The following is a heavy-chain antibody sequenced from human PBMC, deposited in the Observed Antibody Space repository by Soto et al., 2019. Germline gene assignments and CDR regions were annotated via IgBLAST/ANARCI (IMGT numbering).Heavy chain of an antibody. V-gene: IGHV1-69*01. CDR2: IIPITGTA. CDR1: GGTFGSYA. J-gene: IGHJ6*02. Sequence: QVQLVQSGAEVKKPGSSVKVSCKASGGTFGSYAISWVRQAPGQGPEWMGGIIPITGTANYAQKFQGRVTITADESTSTASMQLRSLRSEDTAAYYCARSQGSSTSLEIYYYYYYGMDVWGQGTTVTVSS. CDR3: ARSQGSSTSLEIYYYYYYGMDV. D-gene: IGHD2-2*01.